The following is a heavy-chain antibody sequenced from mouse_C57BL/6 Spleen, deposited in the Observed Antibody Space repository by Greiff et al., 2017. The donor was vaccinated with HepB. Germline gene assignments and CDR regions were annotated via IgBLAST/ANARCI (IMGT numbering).Heavy chain of an antibody. CDR2: IRNKANGYTT. J-gene: IGHJ4*01. D-gene: IGHD2-2*01. V-gene: IGHV7-3*01. CDR3: ARCGYDGDYAMDY. Sequence: EVQGVESGGGLVQPGGSLSLSCAASGFTFTDYYMSWVRQPPGKALEWLGFIRNKANGYTTEYSASVKGRFTISRDNSQSILYLQMNALRAEDSATYYCARCGYDGDYAMDYWGQGTSVTVSS. CDR1: GFTFTDYY.